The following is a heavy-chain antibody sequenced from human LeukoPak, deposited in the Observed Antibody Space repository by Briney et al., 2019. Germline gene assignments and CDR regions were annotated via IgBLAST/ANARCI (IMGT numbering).Heavy chain of an antibody. V-gene: IGHV3-53*01. CDR1: GFTVSSNY. Sequence: PGGSLRLSCAASGFTVSSNYMSWVRQAPGKGLEWVSVIYSGGSTYYADSVKGRFTISRDNSKNTLHLQMNSLRAEDTAVYYCARVWQWLVPRSDRLSYGMDVWGQGTTVTVSS. J-gene: IGHJ6*02. CDR3: ARVWQWLVPRSDRLSYGMDV. CDR2: IYSGGST. D-gene: IGHD6-19*01.